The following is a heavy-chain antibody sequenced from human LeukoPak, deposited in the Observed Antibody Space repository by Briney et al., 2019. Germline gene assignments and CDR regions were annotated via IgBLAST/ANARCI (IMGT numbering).Heavy chain of an antibody. CDR3: ARFSDYGFWSGPPSSVFDY. V-gene: IGHV3-74*01. D-gene: IGHD3-3*01. J-gene: IGHJ4*02. CDR1: GFTFTSYW. CDR2: INTDGSST. Sequence: GGSLRLSCAASGFTFTSYWMHWVRQAPGQGLVWVSRINTDGSSTRYADSVEGRFTISRDNAKNTLYLQMNSLRAEDTAVYYCARFSDYGFWSGPPSSVFDYWGQGTLVTVSS.